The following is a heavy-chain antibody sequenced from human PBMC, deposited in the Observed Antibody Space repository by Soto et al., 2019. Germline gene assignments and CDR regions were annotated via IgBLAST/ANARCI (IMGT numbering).Heavy chain of an antibody. CDR3: ERSECYGVCRVKWLDP. CDR2: IYHSGTT. Sequence: QVQLQESGPGLVKPSGTLSLTCAVSGGSISSDDWWTWVRQTPGKGLEWIGEIYHSGTTNYNPSLMSRVTIAVDKAKSQFSLRLDSVTAADTALYYCERSECYGVCRVKWLDPWGQGILVTVSS. D-gene: IGHD2-8*01. V-gene: IGHV4-4*02. CDR1: GGSISSDDW. J-gene: IGHJ5*02.